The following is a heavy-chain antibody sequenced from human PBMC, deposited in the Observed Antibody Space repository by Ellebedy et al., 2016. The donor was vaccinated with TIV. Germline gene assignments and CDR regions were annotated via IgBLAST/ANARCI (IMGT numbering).Heavy chain of an antibody. Sequence: GGSLRLSCAASGFIFSSYAMHWVRQAPGKGLEWVAVISYDGSYKYYADSVKGRFTISRDNSKNTLYLQMNSLRREDTAVYYCARSLWSYYFEYWGQGTLVTVSS. CDR2: ISYDGSYK. CDR1: GFIFSSYA. V-gene: IGHV3-30*04. D-gene: IGHD3-10*01. J-gene: IGHJ4*02. CDR3: ARSLWSYYFEY.